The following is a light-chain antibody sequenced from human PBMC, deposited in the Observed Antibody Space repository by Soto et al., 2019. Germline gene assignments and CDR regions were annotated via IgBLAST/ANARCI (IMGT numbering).Light chain of an antibody. Sequence: DIRMTQSPSSVSASVVDRVTITGLASQGVSTWLAWYQQKPGKAPNLLIYTASSLQSGVPSRFSGSGSGTDFTLTINGLQPEDFATYYCQQAASFPITFGQGTRLEIK. CDR2: TAS. CDR1: QGVSTW. CDR3: QQAASFPIT. V-gene: IGKV1-12*01. J-gene: IGKJ5*01.